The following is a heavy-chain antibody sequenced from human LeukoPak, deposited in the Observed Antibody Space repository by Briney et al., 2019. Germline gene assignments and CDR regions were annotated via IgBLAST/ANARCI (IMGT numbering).Heavy chain of an antibody. J-gene: IGHJ6*02. CDR1: GFTFSSSA. D-gene: IGHD1-26*01. V-gene: IGHV3-23*01. CDR3: AIKGGYGLDV. CDR2: ISNNGGYT. Sequence: GSLRLSCAASGFTFSSSAMSWVRQAPGKGLEWVSAISNNGGYTYYADSVQGRFTISRDNSKSTLCLQMNSLRAEDTAVYYCAIKGGYGLDVWGQGTTVTVSS.